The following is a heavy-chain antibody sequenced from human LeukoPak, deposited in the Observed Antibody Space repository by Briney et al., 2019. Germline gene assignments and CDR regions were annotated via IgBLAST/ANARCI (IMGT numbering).Heavy chain of an antibody. J-gene: IGHJ4*02. V-gene: IGHV3-30*02. CDR2: IQYDGSVK. CDR3: AKDVVGQQWPESY. Sequence: PGGSLRLSCAASRFTFSTYGMHWVRQAPGKGLEWVTFIQYDGSVKLYGDSVKGRFTISRDNSKNTLYLQMNSLRAEDMAVYFCAKDVVGQQWPESYWGQGTLVTVSS. CDR1: RFTFSTYG. D-gene: IGHD6-19*01.